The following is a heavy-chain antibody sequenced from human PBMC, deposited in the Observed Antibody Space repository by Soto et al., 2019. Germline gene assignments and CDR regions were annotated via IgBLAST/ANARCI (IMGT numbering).Heavy chain of an antibody. V-gene: IGHV3-48*01. J-gene: IGHJ6*03. D-gene: IGHD3-3*01. CDR2: ISSSRSNI. CDR1: GFTFSSYS. Sequence: EVQLVESGGGLVQPGGSLRLSCAASGFTFSSYSMNWVRQAPGKGLEWGPYISSSRSNIYYADSVKGRFTISRDNAKNSLYLQMNSLRAEDTAVYYCARGMYDFWSGYVYYYYYMDVWGKGTTVTVSS. CDR3: ARGMYDFWSGYVYYYYYMDV.